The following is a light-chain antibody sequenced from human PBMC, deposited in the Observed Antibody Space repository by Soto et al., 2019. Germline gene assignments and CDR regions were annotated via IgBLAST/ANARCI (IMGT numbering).Light chain of an antibody. CDR1: QSVSSSY. J-gene: IGKJ1*01. Sequence: EIGLTQSPGTLSLSPGERATLSCRASQSVSSSYLAWYQQKPGQDPRLLIYGAYSRATGIPDRFGGSGSGTDFALTISTLEPEGFEVYYCQQYGSSPPTFGQGTKVEIK. V-gene: IGKV3-20*01. CDR2: GAY. CDR3: QQYGSSPPT.